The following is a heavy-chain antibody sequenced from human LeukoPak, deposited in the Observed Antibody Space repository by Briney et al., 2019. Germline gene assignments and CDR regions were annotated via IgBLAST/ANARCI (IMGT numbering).Heavy chain of an antibody. Sequence: GGSLRLSCAASGFTFSSYSMNWVRQAPGKGLEWVSSISSSSSYIYYADSVKGRFTISRDNAKNSLYLQMNSLRAKDTAVYYCARREIRYCSGGSCYGGPYYYYMDVWGKGTTVTVSS. CDR3: ARREIRYCSGGSCYGGPYYYYMDV. CDR1: GFTFSSYS. V-gene: IGHV3-21*01. D-gene: IGHD2-15*01. J-gene: IGHJ6*03. CDR2: ISSSSSYI.